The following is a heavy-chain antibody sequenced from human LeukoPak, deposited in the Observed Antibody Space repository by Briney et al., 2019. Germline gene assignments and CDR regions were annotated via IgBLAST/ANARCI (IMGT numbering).Heavy chain of an antibody. D-gene: IGHD5-12*01. CDR1: AGSFSSSGYY. CDR2: IYYSGST. V-gene: IGHV4-39*01. Sequence: SETLSLTCTVSAGSFSSSGYYWGWIRQPPGKGLEWIGSIYYSGSTYYNPSLKSRVTISVDTSKNQFSLKLSSVTATDTAVYYCARHTSGSSRLFDYWGQRTLVTVSS. CDR3: ARHTSGSSRLFDY. J-gene: IGHJ4*02.